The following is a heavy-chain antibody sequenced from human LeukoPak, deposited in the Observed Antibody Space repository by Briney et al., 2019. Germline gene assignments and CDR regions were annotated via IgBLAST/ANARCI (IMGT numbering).Heavy chain of an antibody. V-gene: IGHV3-30*03. J-gene: IGHJ5*02. CDR2: ISYDETRE. CDR1: GIIFSNYG. D-gene: IGHD3-16*01. Sequence: GGSLRLSCEASGIIFSNYGMHWVRQAPGKGLEWLAMISYDETREHYAESVKGRFIISRDNSKNTLYMEMRSLRFDDTATYYCAASESYGWFRPWGQGTLVTVSS. CDR3: AASESYGWFRP.